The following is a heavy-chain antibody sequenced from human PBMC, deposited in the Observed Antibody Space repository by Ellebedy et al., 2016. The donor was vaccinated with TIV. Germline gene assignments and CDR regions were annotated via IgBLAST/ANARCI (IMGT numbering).Heavy chain of an antibody. CDR3: ARKSLSNWSFDL. CDR1: GASINSY. V-gene: IGHV4-59*01. J-gene: IGHJ2*01. Sequence: MPSETLSLTCTVSGASINSYWNWIRQPPGRGLEYIGYVYYSGKTNYSPSLKDRVNISLDTSKSQFSLNLNSVTAADTAVYYCARKSLSNWSFDLWGRGTLVTVSS. CDR2: VYYSGKT.